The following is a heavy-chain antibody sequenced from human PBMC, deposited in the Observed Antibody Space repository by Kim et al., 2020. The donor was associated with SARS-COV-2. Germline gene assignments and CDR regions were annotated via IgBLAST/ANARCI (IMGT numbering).Heavy chain of an antibody. D-gene: IGHD3-9*01. CDR2: ISGDGGST. CDR3: SKEGYAILTGYYESYYYYICMDV. J-gene: IGHJ6*02. V-gene: IGHV3-43*02. CDR1: GFTFDDYA. Sequence: GGSLRLSCAASGFTFDDYAMHWVRQAPGKGLEWVSLISGDGGSTYYADSVKGRFTISRDNSKNSLYLQMTSLRTEDTALYYCSKEGYAILTGYYESYYYYICMDVWGQGTTVTVSS.